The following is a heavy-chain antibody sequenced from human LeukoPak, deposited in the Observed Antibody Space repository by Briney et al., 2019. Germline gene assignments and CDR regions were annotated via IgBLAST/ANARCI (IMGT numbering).Heavy chain of an antibody. D-gene: IGHD3-22*01. CDR2: IYYSGST. Sequence: SETLSLTCTVSGGSISSSSYYWGWIRQPPGKGLEWIGSIYYSGSTYYNPSLKSRVTISVDTSKNQFSLKLSSVTAADTAVYYCARAPGYYYDRSGYYVFDYWGQGTLVTVSS. V-gene: IGHV4-39*01. J-gene: IGHJ4*02. CDR3: ARAPGYYYDRSGYYVFDY. CDR1: GGSISSSSYY.